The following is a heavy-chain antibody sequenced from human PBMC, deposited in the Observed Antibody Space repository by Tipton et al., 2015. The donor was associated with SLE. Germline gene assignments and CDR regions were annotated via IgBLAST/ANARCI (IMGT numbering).Heavy chain of an antibody. CDR1: GGSISTYY. Sequence: TLSLTCAVSGGSISTYYWNWIRQPPGKGLEWIGYIFYSGTTNYNPSLKSRVTISLDTSKNQFSLQLISVTAADTAVYYCARELDTFDIWGQGTMVTVSS. CDR2: IFYSGTT. V-gene: IGHV4-59*12. J-gene: IGHJ3*02. CDR3: ARELDTFDI.